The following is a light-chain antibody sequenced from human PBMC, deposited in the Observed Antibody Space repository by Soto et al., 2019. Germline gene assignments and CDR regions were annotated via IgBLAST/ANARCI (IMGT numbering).Light chain of an antibody. CDR3: QQYNNWPPWT. CDR1: QRVASL. Sequence: EIVMSQSPATLSSFPGDRVTLSCRASQRVASLLAWYQQKPGQAPRLLIYGASTRATGIPARFSGSGSGTEFTLTISSLQSEDFAVYYCQQYNNWPPWTFGQGTKVDIK. CDR2: GAS. J-gene: IGKJ1*01. V-gene: IGKV3-15*01.